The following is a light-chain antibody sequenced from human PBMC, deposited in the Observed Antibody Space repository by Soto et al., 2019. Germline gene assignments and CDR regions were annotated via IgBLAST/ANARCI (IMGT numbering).Light chain of an antibody. CDR3: QQYSLSPWT. CDR1: QTVSNNY. CDR2: GAS. J-gene: IGKJ1*01. Sequence: DIVLTQSPGTLSLSPGERATLSCRASQTVSNNYLAWYQQRPGQAPRLRIYGASGRATGIPDRFIGSGSGTDFSLTIDRLEPEDLAMYHCQQYSLSPWTLGQGTKVQIK. V-gene: IGKV3-20*01.